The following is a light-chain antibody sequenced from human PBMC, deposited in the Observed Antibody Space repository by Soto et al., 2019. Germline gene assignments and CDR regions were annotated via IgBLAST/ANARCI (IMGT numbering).Light chain of an antibody. V-gene: IGKV3-15*01. CDR3: QHYNNWLGT. J-gene: IGKJ4*01. CDR1: QGVSRK. Sequence: EIVMTQSPATLSVAPGERVTFSCRASQGVSRKLAWYQHKPGQAPRLLISGASTGATGIPARFSGSGSGTEFTLTISSLQSEDCAIYYCQHYNNWLGTFGGGTKVDIK. CDR2: GAS.